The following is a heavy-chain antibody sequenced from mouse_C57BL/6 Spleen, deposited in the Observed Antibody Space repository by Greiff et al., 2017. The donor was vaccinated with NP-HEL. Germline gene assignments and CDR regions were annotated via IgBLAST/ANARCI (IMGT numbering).Heavy chain of an antibody. J-gene: IGHJ1*03. CDR2: IDPKSGGT. CDR3: AKGGSSYWYFDV. Sequence: QVQLQQSGAELVKPGASVKLSCKASGYTFTSYWMHWVKQRPGRGLEWIGRIDPKSGGTKYNEKFKSKATLTVDKPSGTAYMQLSSLTSEDSAVYYCAKGGSSYWYFDVWGTGTTVTVSS. D-gene: IGHD1-1*01. V-gene: IGHV1-72*01. CDR1: GYTFTSYW.